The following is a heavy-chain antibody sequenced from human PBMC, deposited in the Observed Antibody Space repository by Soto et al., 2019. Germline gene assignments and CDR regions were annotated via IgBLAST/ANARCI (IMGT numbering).Heavy chain of an antibody. D-gene: IGHD3-3*01. Sequence: GGSLRLSCAASGFTFSSYAMSWVRQAPGKGLEWVSAISGSGGSTYYADSVKGRFTISRDNSKNTLYLQINSLRAKDTAVYYCSKDRSAYYDFWSGYPSSNWFDPWGQGTLVTVSS. CDR1: GFTFSSYA. V-gene: IGHV3-23*01. J-gene: IGHJ5*02. CDR3: SKDRSAYYDFWSGYPSSNWFDP. CDR2: ISGSGGST.